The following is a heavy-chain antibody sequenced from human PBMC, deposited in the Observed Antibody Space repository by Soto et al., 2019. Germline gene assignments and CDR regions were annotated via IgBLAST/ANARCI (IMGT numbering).Heavy chain of an antibody. CDR2: ISYDGSNK. V-gene: IGHV3-30*18. CDR3: AKDEATRYYYGMDV. CDR1: GSTFSNYG. J-gene: IGHJ6*02. Sequence: GGSLRLSCAASGSTFSNYGMHWVRQAPGKGLEWVAVISYDGSNKYYADFVKGRFTISRDNSKNTLYLQMNSLRAEDTAVYYCAKDEATRYYYGMDVWGQGTTVTVSS.